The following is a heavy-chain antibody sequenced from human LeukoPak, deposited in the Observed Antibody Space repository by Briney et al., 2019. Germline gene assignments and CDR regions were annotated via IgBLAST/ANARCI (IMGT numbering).Heavy chain of an antibody. J-gene: IGHJ4*02. CDR1: GFTFSSYD. D-gene: IGHD4-23*01. Sequence: PGGSLRLSCAASGFTFSSYDMHWVRQATGKGLEWVSAIGTAGDTYYPGSVKGRFTISRENAKNSLYLQMNSLRAGDTAVYYCARGGARWYPDYWGQGTLVTVSS. CDR3: ARGGARWYPDY. V-gene: IGHV3-13*01. CDR2: IGTAGDT.